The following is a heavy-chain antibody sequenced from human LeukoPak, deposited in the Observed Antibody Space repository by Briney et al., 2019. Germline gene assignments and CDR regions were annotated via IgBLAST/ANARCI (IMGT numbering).Heavy chain of an antibody. CDR2: IYYSGST. Sequence: SETLSLTCAVAGGSISSNGYYWGWIRQPPGEGLEWVGSIYYSGSTYFNPSPKSRVTISVDTSKNQFSLKLSSMTAADTGVYYCARARRSSGWYYFDFWGQGTLVTVSS. CDR1: GGSISSNGYY. CDR3: ARARRSSGWYYFDF. V-gene: IGHV4-39*01. J-gene: IGHJ4*02. D-gene: IGHD6-19*01.